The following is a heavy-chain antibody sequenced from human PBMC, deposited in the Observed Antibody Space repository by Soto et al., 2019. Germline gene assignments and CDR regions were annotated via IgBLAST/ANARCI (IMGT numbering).Heavy chain of an antibody. CDR1: GFTFSSYS. CDR2: ISSSSSYI. Sequence: GGSLRLSCAASGFTFSSYSMNWVRQAPGKGLEWVSSISSSSSYIYYADSVKGRFTISRDNAKNSLYLQMNSLRAEDTAVYYCARDPNYYGSGSYYFDYWGQGTLVTVSS. V-gene: IGHV3-21*01. J-gene: IGHJ4*02. D-gene: IGHD3-10*01. CDR3: ARDPNYYGSGSYYFDY.